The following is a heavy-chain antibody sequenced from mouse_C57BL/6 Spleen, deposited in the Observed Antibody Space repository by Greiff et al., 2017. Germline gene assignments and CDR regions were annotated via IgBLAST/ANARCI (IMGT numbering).Heavy chain of an antibody. CDR3: ARKSGPIYDGYYDARDY. V-gene: IGHV1-69*01. D-gene: IGHD2-3*01. CDR1: GYTFTSYW. J-gene: IGHJ4*01. Sequence: QVQLQQPGAELVMPGASVKLSCKASGYTFTSYWMHWVKQRPGQGLEWIGEIDPSDSYTNYNQKFKGKSTLTVDKSSSTAYMQLSSLTSEDSAVYYCARKSGPIYDGYYDARDYGGQGTSVTVSS. CDR2: IDPSDSYT.